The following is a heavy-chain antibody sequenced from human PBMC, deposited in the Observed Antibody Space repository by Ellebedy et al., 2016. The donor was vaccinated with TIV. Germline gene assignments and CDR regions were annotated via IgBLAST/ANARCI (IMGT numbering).Heavy chain of an antibody. V-gene: IGHV5-51*01. D-gene: IGHD6-19*01. CDR3: ARRVAVAGTNFDY. J-gene: IGHJ4*02. CDR2: IYPGDSDT. CDR1: GYSFTSYW. Sequence: KVSCKGSGYSFTSYWIGWVRQMPGKGLEWMGIIYPGDSDTRYSPSFQGQVTISADKSISTAYLQWSSLKASDTAMYYCARRVAVAGTNFDYWGQGTLVTVSS.